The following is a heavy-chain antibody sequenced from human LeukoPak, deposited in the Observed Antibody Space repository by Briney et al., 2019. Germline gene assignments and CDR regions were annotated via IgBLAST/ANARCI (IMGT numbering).Heavy chain of an antibody. V-gene: IGHV3-74*01. CDR2: IKSDGSST. CDR3: ARGRHPGSGYYWFDY. Sequence: GGSLRLSCAASGFTFSSYWMHWVRQAPGKGLVWVSRIKSDGSSTRYADSVKGRFTISRDNAKNTLYLQMNSLRAEDTAVYYCARGRHPGSGYYWFDYWGQGTLVTVSS. J-gene: IGHJ4*02. CDR1: GFTFSSYW. D-gene: IGHD3-22*01.